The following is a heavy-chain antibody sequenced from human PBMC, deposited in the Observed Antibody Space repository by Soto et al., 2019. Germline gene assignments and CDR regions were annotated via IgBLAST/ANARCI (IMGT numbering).Heavy chain of an antibody. Sequence: QVQLVQSGAEVKKPGSSVKVSCKASGGTFNSYAFNWVRQAPGQGLEWMGGLVPIFDTRKYAQQFQGRVTITADDSTSTAYMELSSLRSEDTAVYYCARAGWLQLGEAFDIWGQGTMVTVSS. D-gene: IGHD5-12*01. V-gene: IGHV1-69*12. J-gene: IGHJ3*02. CDR3: ARAGWLQLGEAFDI. CDR2: LVPIFDTR. CDR1: GGTFNSYA.